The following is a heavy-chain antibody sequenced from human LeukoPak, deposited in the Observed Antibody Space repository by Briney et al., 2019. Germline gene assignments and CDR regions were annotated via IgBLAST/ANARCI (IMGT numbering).Heavy chain of an antibody. J-gene: IGHJ4*02. CDR2: ISGGGGST. CDR3: AKGVQLGGYYFDY. Sequence: PGGSLRLSCAASGFTFTSYSMNWVRQAPGKGLEWVSTISGGGGSTYYADSVKGRFTISRDNPKNTLYLQVNSLRAEDTAIYYCAKGVQLGGYYFDYWGQGTLVTVSS. D-gene: IGHD1-1*01. CDR1: GFTFTSYS. V-gene: IGHV3-23*01.